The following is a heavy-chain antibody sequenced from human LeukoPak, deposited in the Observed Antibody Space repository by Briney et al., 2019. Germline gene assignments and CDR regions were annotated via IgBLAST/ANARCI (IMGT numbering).Heavy chain of an antibody. CDR1: GGSISSYY. Sequence: SETLSLTCTVSGGSISSYYWSWIRQPAGKGLEWIGRIYTSGSTNYNPSLKSRVTMSVDTSKNQFSLKLSSVTAADTAVYYCARDRGITIFGVVLDYWGQGTLVTVSS. J-gene: IGHJ4*02. CDR2: IYTSGST. V-gene: IGHV4-4*07. D-gene: IGHD3-3*01. CDR3: ARDRGITIFGVVLDY.